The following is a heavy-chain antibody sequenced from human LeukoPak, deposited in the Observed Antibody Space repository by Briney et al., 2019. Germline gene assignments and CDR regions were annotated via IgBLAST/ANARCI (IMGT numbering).Heavy chain of an antibody. D-gene: IGHD3-10*01. Sequence: SETLSLTCAVYGGSFSGYYWSWIRQPLGKGLEGIGEINHSGSTNYNPSLKSRVTISVDTSKNQFSLKLSSVTAADTAVYYCARDPSRVQGVGFDYWGQGTLVTVSS. CDR3: ARDPSRVQGVGFDY. CDR1: GGSFSGYY. V-gene: IGHV4-34*01. J-gene: IGHJ4*02. CDR2: INHSGST.